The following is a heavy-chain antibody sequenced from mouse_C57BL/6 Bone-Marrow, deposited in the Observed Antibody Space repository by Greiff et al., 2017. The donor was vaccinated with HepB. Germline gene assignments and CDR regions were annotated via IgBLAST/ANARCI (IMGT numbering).Heavy chain of an antibody. J-gene: IGHJ4*01. CDR1: GFTFSDYY. CDR3: ARLGHYAMDY. V-gene: IGHV5-12*01. Sequence: EVQGVESGGGLVQPGGSLKLSCAASGFTFSDYYMYWVRQTPEKRLEWVAYISNGGGSTYYPDTVKGRFTISRDNAKNTLYLQMSRLKSEDTAMYYCARLGHYAMDYWGQGTSVTVSS. CDR2: ISNGGGST.